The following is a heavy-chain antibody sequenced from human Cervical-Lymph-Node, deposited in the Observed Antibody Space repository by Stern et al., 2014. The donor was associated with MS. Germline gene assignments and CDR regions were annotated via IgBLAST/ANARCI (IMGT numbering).Heavy chain of an antibody. CDR2: INPTSGGT. CDR3: ARGSGTAYDLRGDY. Sequence: QVQLVQSGAEAKAPGASMKVSCRASGYIFTDYYLPWVRQAPGQGLEWLGWINPTSGGTNYAQNFQGGDTMTRDTSISTAYMELRWLGYADTAVYYCARGSGTAYDLRGDYWGQGTLVTVSS. D-gene: IGHD3-3*01. CDR1: GYIFTDYY. J-gene: IGHJ4*01. V-gene: IGHV1-2*02.